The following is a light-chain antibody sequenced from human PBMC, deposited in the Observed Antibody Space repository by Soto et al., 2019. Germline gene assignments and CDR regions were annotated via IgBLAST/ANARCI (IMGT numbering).Light chain of an antibody. CDR2: DAY. Sequence: VCDSGCSNCGWDQHNSGKAPILIIYDAYNRVRGIQARFSGSESGTDFTRTISSREPEAVGVYYCQQRSNWRTFGAGTKV. J-gene: IGKJ4*01. CDR1: DSGCSN. CDR3: QQRSNWRT. V-gene: IGKV3-11*01.